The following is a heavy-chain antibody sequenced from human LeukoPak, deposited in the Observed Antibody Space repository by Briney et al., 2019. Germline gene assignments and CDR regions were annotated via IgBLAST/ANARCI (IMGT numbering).Heavy chain of an antibody. D-gene: IGHD5-18*01. Sequence: GGSLRLSCAASGFTFSSYAMSWVRQAPGKGLEWVSAISGSGGSTYYADSVKGRFTISRDNSKNTLYLQMNSLRAEDTAVYYCAKGGYSYGPTPFYFDYWGQGTLVTVPS. J-gene: IGHJ4*02. V-gene: IGHV3-23*01. CDR3: AKGGYSYGPTPFYFDY. CDR1: GFTFSSYA. CDR2: ISGSGGST.